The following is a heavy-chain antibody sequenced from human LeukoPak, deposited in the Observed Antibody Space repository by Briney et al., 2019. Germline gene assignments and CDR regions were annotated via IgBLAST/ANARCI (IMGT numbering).Heavy chain of an antibody. V-gene: IGHV3-7*01. D-gene: IGHD3-3*01. Sequence: GGSLRLSCAASGFTFSSSEMNWVRQAPGKGLEWVASIKHDGSEKKYLDSLRGRFTISRDNAKNSLFLQMNNLRDEDTAVYYCAREEWGTRDYFDYWGQGTLVTVSS. CDR3: AREEWGTRDYFDY. CDR1: GFTFSSSE. J-gene: IGHJ4*02. CDR2: IKHDGSEK.